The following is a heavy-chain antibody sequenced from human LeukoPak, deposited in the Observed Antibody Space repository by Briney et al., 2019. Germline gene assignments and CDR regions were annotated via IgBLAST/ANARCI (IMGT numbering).Heavy chain of an antibody. CDR2: VYHSGGA. CDR3: ARAIYDSSGYYYGGYYYYGMDV. Sequence: SETLSLTCAVSGASIASHSWWSWVRQPPGKGLEWIGEVYHSGGANYKPSLKSRVTISVDTSRNHFSLKLTSVTAADTAVYYCARAIYDSSGYYYGGYYYYGMDVWGQGTTVTVSS. D-gene: IGHD3-22*01. CDR1: GASIASHSW. J-gene: IGHJ6*02. V-gene: IGHV4/OR15-8*01.